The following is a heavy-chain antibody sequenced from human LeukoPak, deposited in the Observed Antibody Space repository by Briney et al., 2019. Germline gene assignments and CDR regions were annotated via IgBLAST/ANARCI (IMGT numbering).Heavy chain of an antibody. J-gene: IGHJ4*02. CDR3: ARLQQLVFGGGAIDY. Sequence: SETLSLTCTVSGGSISSGSYYWSWIRQPAGKGLEWIGRIYTSGSTNYNPSLKSRVTMSVDTSKNQFSLKLSSVTAADTAVYYCARLQQLVFGGGAIDYWGQGTLVTVSS. D-gene: IGHD6-13*01. CDR1: GGSISSGSYY. V-gene: IGHV4-61*02. CDR2: IYTSGST.